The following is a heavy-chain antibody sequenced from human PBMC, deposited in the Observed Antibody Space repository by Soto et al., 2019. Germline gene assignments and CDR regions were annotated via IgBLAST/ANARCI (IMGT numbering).Heavy chain of an antibody. CDR3: ARDGHSNYGSGSYQY. J-gene: IGHJ4*02. D-gene: IGHD3-10*01. CDR1: GGSSSSYY. V-gene: IGHV4-59*01. CDR2: IYYSGST. Sequence: SETLSLTCTVPGGSSSSYYWSWNRQPPGKGLEWIVYIYYSGSTNYNPSLNSRVTISVDTSKNQFSLSLSSVTAADPAVYYCARDGHSNYGSGSYQYWGQGTLVTVSS.